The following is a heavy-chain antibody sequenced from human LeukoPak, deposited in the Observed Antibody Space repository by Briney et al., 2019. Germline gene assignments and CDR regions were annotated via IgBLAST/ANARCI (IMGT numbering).Heavy chain of an antibody. J-gene: IGHJ6*03. D-gene: IGHD5-12*01. CDR2: IYYSGST. Sequence: SETLSLTGTVSGGSISSYYWSWIRQPPGKGLEWIGYIYYSGSTNYNPSLKSRVTISVDTSKNQFSLKLSSVTAADTAVYYCARCSGYDYYYYYMDVWGKGTTVTVSS. V-gene: IGHV4-59*01. CDR1: GGSISSYY. CDR3: ARCSGYDYYYYYMDV.